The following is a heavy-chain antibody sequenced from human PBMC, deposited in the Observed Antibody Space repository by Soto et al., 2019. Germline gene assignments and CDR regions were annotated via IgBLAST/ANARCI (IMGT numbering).Heavy chain of an antibody. CDR1: GYTFTHYY. CDR3: ARVPGHKNSRGDY. Sequence: QVQLVQSGAEVKKPGASVSVSCRASGYTFTHYYIHWVRRAPGQGLEWMGLINPKSGDTHYAQRFRGRGSMTRDTSTNTVNMDLSSLTSDDTAVYYCARVPGHKNSRGDYWGQGTPITVSS. D-gene: IGHD3-10*01. J-gene: IGHJ4*02. V-gene: IGHV1-2*02. CDR2: INPKSGDT.